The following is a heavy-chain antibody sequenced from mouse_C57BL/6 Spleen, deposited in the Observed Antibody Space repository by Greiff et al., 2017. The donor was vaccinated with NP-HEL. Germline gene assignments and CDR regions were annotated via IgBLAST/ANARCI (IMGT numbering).Heavy chain of an antibody. V-gene: IGHV1-26*01. Sequence: EVQLQQSGPELVKPGASVKISCKASGYTFTDYYMNWVKQSHGKSLEWIGDINPNNGGTSYNQKFKGKATLTVDKSSSTAYMELRSLTSEDSAVYYCARGLYSNLGRWGQGTLVTVSA. CDR1: GYTFTDYY. CDR2: INPNNGGT. J-gene: IGHJ3*01. CDR3: ARGLYSNLGR. D-gene: IGHD2-5*01.